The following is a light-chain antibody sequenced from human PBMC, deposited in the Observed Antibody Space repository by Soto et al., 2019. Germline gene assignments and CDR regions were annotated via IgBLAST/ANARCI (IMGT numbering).Light chain of an antibody. Sequence: QSVLTQPPSVSAAPGQRVTISCSGRSSNIGSNTVNWYQQLPGAAPKLLMYSFHQRPSGVPDRFSGSKSGTSASLAIRGLQFEDEADYYCAAWDDRLNGYVFGTGTQLTVL. CDR1: SSNIGSNT. CDR2: SFH. V-gene: IGLV1-44*01. CDR3: AAWDDRLNGYV. J-gene: IGLJ1*01.